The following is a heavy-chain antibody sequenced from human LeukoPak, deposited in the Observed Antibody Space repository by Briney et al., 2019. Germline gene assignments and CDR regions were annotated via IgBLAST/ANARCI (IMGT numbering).Heavy chain of an antibody. Sequence: GGSLRLSCAASGFTFSSYAMSWVRQAPGKGLEWVSAISGSGGSTYYADSVKGRFTISRDNSKNTLYLQMNSLRAEDTAVYYCAKEGITMIVVVIKGVLDYWGQGTLVTVSS. D-gene: IGHD3-22*01. CDR2: ISGSGGST. CDR3: AKEGITMIVVVIKGVLDY. CDR1: GFTFSSYA. J-gene: IGHJ4*02. V-gene: IGHV3-23*01.